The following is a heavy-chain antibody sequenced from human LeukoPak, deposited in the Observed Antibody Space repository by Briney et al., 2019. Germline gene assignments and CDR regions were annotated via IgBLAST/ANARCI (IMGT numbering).Heavy chain of an antibody. CDR3: ARGLCSSTACYRGPFDF. Sequence: GGSLRLSCVASGFVFSSAWMTWVRQAPGKGLEWVGHITNKTYGGTTDYAAPVKDRFIISRDDSKNTLYLQMNRLRTDDTAVYYCARGLCSSTACYRGPFDFWGQGMLVTVSS. CDR2: ITNKTYGGTT. CDR1: GFVFSSAW. D-gene: IGHD2-2*01. J-gene: IGHJ4*02. V-gene: IGHV3-15*01.